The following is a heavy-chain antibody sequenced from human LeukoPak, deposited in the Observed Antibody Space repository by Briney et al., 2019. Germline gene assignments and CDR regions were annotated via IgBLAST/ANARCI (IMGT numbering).Heavy chain of an antibody. D-gene: IGHD5-18*01. CDR2: ISSSGSTI. CDR3: AKEQYSYGANGHDGFDI. CDR1: GFTFSSYE. Sequence: GGSLRLSCAASGFTFSSYEMNWVRQARGEGLEWVSYISSSGSTIYYADSVKGRFTISRDNAKNSLYLQMNSLRAEDTAVYYCAKEQYSYGANGHDGFDIWGQGTMVTVS. V-gene: IGHV3-48*03. J-gene: IGHJ3*02.